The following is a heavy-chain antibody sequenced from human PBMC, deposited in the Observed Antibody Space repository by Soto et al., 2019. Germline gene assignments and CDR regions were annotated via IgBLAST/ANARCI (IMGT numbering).Heavy chain of an antibody. Sequence: PSETLSLTCTVSGGSISSSSYYWGWIRQPPGKGLEWIGSIYYSGYTYYNPSLKSRVTISVDTSKNQFSLKLSSVTAADTAVYYCASPPPLTFQTIEAEFFQHWGQGALVTVSS. J-gene: IGHJ1*01. CDR2: IYYSGYT. CDR3: ASPPPLTFQTIEAEFFQH. D-gene: IGHD2-15*01. V-gene: IGHV4-39*01. CDR1: GGSISSSSYY.